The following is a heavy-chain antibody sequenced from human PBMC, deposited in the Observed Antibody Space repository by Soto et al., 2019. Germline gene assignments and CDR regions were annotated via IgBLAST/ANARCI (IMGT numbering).Heavy chain of an antibody. CDR2: IYYSGST. Sequence: TSETLSLTCTVSGGSISSGGYYWSWIRQHPGKGLEWIGYIYYSGSTYYNPSLKSRVTISVDTSKNQFSLKLSSVTAADTAVYYCARGSDYDFWSGYPGADYYYYGMDVWGQGTTVTVSS. CDR1: GGSISSGGYY. V-gene: IGHV4-31*03. D-gene: IGHD3-3*01. CDR3: ARGSDYDFWSGYPGADYYYYGMDV. J-gene: IGHJ6*02.